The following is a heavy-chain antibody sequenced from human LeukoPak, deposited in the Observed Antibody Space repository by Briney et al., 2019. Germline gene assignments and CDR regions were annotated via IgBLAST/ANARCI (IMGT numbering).Heavy chain of an antibody. V-gene: IGHV4-30-2*01. CDR2: IYHSGST. J-gene: IGHJ4*02. D-gene: IGHD2-8*01. CDR1: GGSTSSGGYY. CDR3: ARGFMFASAYYFDY. Sequence: TLSLTPTVSGGSTSSGGYYWGWIRQPPGKGREWVVYIYHSGSTYYNPSLNSRVTISVDRSKNQFSLKLSSVTAADTAVYYCARGFMFASAYYFDYWGQGALVTVSS.